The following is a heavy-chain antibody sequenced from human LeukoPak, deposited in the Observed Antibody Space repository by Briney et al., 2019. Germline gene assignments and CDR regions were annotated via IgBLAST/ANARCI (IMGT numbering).Heavy chain of an antibody. V-gene: IGHV3-23*01. D-gene: IGHD3-3*01. J-gene: IGHJ4*02. CDR1: GFIFSNYG. Sequence: GGSLRLSCAASGFIFSNYGMNWVRQAPGKGLEWVAAISASGSATSYADSVRGRFTISRDNSKSTTYLQMNSLRAEDTAVFYCAKDLYLRDXWSGYFDYWGQGIPVTVSS. CDR2: ISASGSAT. CDR3: AKDLYLRDXWSGYFDY.